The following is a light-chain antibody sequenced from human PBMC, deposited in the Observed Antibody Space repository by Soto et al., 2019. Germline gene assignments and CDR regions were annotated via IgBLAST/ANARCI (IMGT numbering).Light chain of an antibody. J-gene: IGLJ1*01. CDR3: FSFTTTSTHV. CDR1: SNY. Sequence: QSALTQPRSVSGSPGQSVTISCTRTSNYVSWYQQHPGQAPKLMISEVNNRPSGVSNRFSGSKSGNTAYLTISGLQVEDEAEYFCFSFTTTSTHVFGTGTKLTVL. CDR2: EVN. V-gene: IGLV2-14*01.